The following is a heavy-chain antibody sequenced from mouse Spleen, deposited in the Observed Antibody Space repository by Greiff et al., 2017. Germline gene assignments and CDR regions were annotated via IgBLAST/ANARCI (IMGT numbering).Heavy chain of an antibody. J-gene: IGHJ4*01. V-gene: IGHV5-4*01. CDR2: ISDGGSYT. Sequence: EVHLVESGGGLVKPGGSLKLSCAASGFTFSSYAMSWVRQTPEKRLEWVATISDGGSYTYYPDNVKGRFTISRDNAKNNLYLQMSHLKSEDTAMYYCARDRRYYGNFYAMDYWGQGTSVTVSS. CDR3: ARDRRYYGNFYAMDY. D-gene: IGHD2-1*01. CDR1: GFTFSSYA.